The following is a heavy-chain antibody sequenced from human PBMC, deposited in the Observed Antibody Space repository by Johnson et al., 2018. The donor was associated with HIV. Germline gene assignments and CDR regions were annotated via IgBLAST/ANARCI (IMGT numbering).Heavy chain of an antibody. CDR1: GFTVSSNY. CDR2: IYSGGST. J-gene: IGHJ3*01. Sequence: EVQLVESGGGLVQPGGSLRLSCAASGFTVSSNYMSWVRQAPGKGLEWVSVIYSGGSTYYADSVKGRFTISRDNSKNTLYLQMNSLKTEDTAVYYCVTADRGSAWGQGTTVTVSS. CDR3: VTADRGSA. D-gene: IGHD3-10*01. V-gene: IGHV3-66*01.